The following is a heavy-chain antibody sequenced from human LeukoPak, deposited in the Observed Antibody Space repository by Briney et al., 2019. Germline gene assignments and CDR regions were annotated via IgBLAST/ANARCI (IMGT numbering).Heavy chain of an antibody. D-gene: IGHD6-13*01. CDR2: ISGSGGST. Sequence: PGGSLRVSCAASGFTFSSYWIHWVRQAPGKGLEWVSAISGSGGSTYYADSVKGRFTISRDNSKNTLYLQMNSLRAEDTAVYYCAKTDAAVGEYYFDYWGQGTLVTVSS. CDR1: GFTFSSYW. CDR3: AKTDAAVGEYYFDY. J-gene: IGHJ4*02. V-gene: IGHV3-23*01.